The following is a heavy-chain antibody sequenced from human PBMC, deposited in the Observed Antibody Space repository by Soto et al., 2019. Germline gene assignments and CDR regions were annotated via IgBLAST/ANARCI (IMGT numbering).Heavy chain of an antibody. J-gene: IGHJ4*02. CDR2: ITSSSSYT. Sequence: GGSLRLSCAASGSSFSDYYMSWIRQSPGKGLEWLSYITSSSSYTHYADSVKGRFTISRDNAKNSLYLQMNSLRADDMAVYYCAGGQDNLAVNFDYWGQGT. CDR1: GSSFSDYY. V-gene: IGHV3-11*03. CDR3: AGGQDNLAVNFDY. D-gene: IGHD1-1*01.